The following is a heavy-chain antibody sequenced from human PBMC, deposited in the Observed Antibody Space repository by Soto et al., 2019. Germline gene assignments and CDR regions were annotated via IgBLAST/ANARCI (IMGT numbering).Heavy chain of an antibody. V-gene: IGHV3-7*01. D-gene: IGHD3-3*01. CDR3: ARGIDYDFWSGYYRGYYFDY. Sequence: QVESGGGLVQPGGSLRRSCAASGFTFSSYWMSWFRQAPGKELEWGANIKQDGSEKYYVDSVKGRFTISRDNTKNSLYMQMNSLRAEDTAVYHCARGIDYDFWSGYYRGYYFDYWGQGTLVTVSS. J-gene: IGHJ4*02. CDR2: IKQDGSEK. CDR1: GFTFSSYW.